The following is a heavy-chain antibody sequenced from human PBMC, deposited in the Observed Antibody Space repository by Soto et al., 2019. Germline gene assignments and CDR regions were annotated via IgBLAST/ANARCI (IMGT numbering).Heavy chain of an antibody. Sequence: QVQLVQSAAEVGKPGAXXXVSCKASGYTFTTXRXXXXRQAPGQGLEWMGWIRPHNGDTQYAQKFQGRVTMTADTSTTTAYMEVRSLRPDDTAVFYCARDRSGWYDFWGQGTLVTVSS. CDR1: GYTFTTXR. V-gene: IGHV1-18*01. CDR2: IRPHNGDT. J-gene: IGHJ5*01. D-gene: IGHD6-19*01. CDR3: ARDRSGWYDF.